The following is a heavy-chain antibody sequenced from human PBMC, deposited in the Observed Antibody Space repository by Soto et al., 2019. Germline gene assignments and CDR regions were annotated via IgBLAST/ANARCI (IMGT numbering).Heavy chain of an antibody. Sequence: PGGSLRLSCAASGFTFSSYDMNWVRQAPGKGLEWVSYISSSSSTIYYADSMKGRFTISRDNAKNSLFLQMNSLRAEDTAVYYCASGTYYFDYWGQGTLVTVSS. CDR1: GFTFSSYD. CDR2: ISSSSSTI. V-gene: IGHV3-48*01. J-gene: IGHJ4*02. CDR3: ASGTYYFDY.